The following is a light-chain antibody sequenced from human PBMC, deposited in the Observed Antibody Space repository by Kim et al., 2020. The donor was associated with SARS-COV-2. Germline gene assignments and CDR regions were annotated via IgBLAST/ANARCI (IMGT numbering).Light chain of an antibody. CDR3: QQYGSSGT. CDR2: GAS. V-gene: IGKV3-20*01. J-gene: IGKJ1*01. Sequence: EIVLTQSPGTLSLSPGERATLSCRASQSVSSSYLAWYQQKPGQAPRLLNYGASSRATGIPDRFSGSESGTDFTLTISRLEPEDFAVYYCQQYGSSGTFGQGTKVDIK. CDR1: QSVSSSY.